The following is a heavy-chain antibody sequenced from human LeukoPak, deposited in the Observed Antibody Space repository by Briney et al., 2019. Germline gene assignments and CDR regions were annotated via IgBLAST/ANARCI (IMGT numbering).Heavy chain of an antibody. D-gene: IGHD6-13*01. CDR1: GYTFKMFY. V-gene: IGHV1-46*02. CDR3: ARTYSSSWSYCDS. J-gene: IGHJ4*02. CDR2: INPSSGST. Sequence: ASVKVSCKASGYTFKMFYIHWVRQAPGQGLDWMGMINPSSGSTRFAQMFQDRVTMTRDTSTSAVYMELSSLTSEDTAMYYCARTYSSSWSYCDSWGQGTLVTVSS.